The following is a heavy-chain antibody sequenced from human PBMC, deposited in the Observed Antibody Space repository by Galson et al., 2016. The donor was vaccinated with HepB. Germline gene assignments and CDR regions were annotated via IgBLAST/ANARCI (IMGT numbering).Heavy chain of an antibody. J-gene: IGHJ4*02. CDR3: TKDCDASDIAAHGFFAH. V-gene: IGHV3-9*01. CDR2: ISWNSGWI. D-gene: IGHD6-13*01. Sequence: SLRLSCAASGFTFDDYAFHWVRQAPGKGLEWVSGISWNSGWIAYADSVKGRFSLSRDNAKKFLYLQMNSLRSEDTALYYCTKDCDASDIAAHGFFAHWGQGVLVTVSS. CDR1: GFTFDDYA.